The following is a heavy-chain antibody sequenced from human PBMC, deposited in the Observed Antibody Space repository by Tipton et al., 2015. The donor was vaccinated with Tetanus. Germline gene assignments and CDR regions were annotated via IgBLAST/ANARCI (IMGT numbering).Heavy chain of an antibody. V-gene: IGHV4-34*08. CDR3: VTVNFPNYYHYGMDV. D-gene: IGHD1-1*01. CDR1: GGTFSAYY. Sequence: TLSLTCAVYGGTFSAYYWSWIRQSPGKGLEWIGEINHSGSTTYSPSFKSRVTISVETPKNQFSFKLTSLTVADTAMYYCVTVNFPNYYHYGMDVWGQGTPVTVSS. CDR2: INHSGST. J-gene: IGHJ6*02.